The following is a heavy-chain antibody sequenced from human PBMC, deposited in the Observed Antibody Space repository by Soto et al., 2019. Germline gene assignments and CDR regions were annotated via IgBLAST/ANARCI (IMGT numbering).Heavy chain of an antibody. V-gene: IGHV1-69*13. Sequence: SVKVPCKASGGTFSSYAISWVRQAPGQGLEWMGGIIPIFGTANYAQKFQGRVTITADESTSTAYMELSSLRSEDTAVYYCASERGYSYGSFDYWGQGTLVTVSS. CDR1: GGTFSSYA. D-gene: IGHD5-18*01. CDR2: IIPIFGTA. J-gene: IGHJ4*02. CDR3: ASERGYSYGSFDY.